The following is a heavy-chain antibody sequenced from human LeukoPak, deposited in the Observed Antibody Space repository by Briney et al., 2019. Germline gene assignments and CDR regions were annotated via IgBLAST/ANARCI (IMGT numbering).Heavy chain of an antibody. J-gene: IGHJ4*02. V-gene: IGHV1-18*04. D-gene: IGHD2-2*01. CDR1: GYTFTSYG. CDR2: ISAYNGNT. CDR3: ARALCSSTSCHGRNDY. Sequence: ASVKVSCKASGYTFTSYGINWVRQAPGQGVEWMGWISAYNGNTNFAQNLQGRVTMTTDTSTSTAYMELRSLRSDDTAVYYCARALCSSTSCHGRNDYWGQGTLVTVSS.